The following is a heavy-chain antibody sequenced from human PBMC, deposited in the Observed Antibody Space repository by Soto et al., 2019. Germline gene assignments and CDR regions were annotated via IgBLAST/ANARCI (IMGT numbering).Heavy chain of an antibody. Sequence: GGSLRLSCAASGFTFSSYAMHWVRQAPGKGLEWVAVISYDGSNKYYADSVKGRFTISRDNSKNTLYLQMNSLRAEDTAVYYCARPLIRFTGIAAAARFDYWGQGTLVTVSS. CDR3: ARPLIRFTGIAAAARFDY. CDR1: GFTFSSYA. CDR2: ISYDGSNK. D-gene: IGHD6-13*01. V-gene: IGHV3-30-3*01. J-gene: IGHJ4*02.